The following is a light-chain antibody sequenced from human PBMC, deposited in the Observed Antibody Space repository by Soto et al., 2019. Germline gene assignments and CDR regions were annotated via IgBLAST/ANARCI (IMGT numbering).Light chain of an antibody. Sequence: IQMTQSPSTVSASVGDRVAISCRASQSIGIWLAWYQQKPGKAPRFLIYTASTLLGGVPSRFSGSGSGTEFTLTISRLQPDDFETYYCQQYRDFSWTFGQGTKVEIK. CDR2: TAS. J-gene: IGKJ1*01. V-gene: IGKV1-5*03. CDR1: QSIGIW. CDR3: QQYRDFSWT.